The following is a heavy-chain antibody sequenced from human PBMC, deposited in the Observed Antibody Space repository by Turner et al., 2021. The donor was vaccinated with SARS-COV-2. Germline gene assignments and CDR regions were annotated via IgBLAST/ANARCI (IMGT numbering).Heavy chain of an antibody. CDR1: GFTFSSYA. V-gene: IGHV3-23*03. J-gene: IGHJ6*02. CDR3: ARDRVDYGMDV. Sequence: EVQLLESGGGLVQPGESLRLSCAASGFTFSSYAMSWVRQGPGKGLEWVSVIYSGGSTFYSDSVKGRFTISRDNSKNTLYLQMNSLRAEDTAVYYCARDRVDYGMDVWGQGTTVTVSS. D-gene: IGHD3-3*01. CDR2: IYSGGST.